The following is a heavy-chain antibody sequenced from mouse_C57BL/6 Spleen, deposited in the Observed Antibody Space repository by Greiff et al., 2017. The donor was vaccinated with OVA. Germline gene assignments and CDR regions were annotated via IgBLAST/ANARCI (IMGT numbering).Heavy chain of an antibody. V-gene: IGHV1-64*01. D-gene: IGHD2-5*01. CDR3: ARWDSNDAMDY. Sequence: VQLQQPGAELVKPGASVKLSCKASGYTFTGYWMHWVKQRPGQGLEWIGIIHPNSGSTNYNEKFKRKATLTVDKSSSTAYMQLSSLTSEDSAVYYCARWDSNDAMDYWGQGTSVTVSS. J-gene: IGHJ4*01. CDR1: GYTFTGYW. CDR2: IHPNSGST.